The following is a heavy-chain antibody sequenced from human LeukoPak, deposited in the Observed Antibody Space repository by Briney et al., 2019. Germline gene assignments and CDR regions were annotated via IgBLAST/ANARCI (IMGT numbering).Heavy chain of an antibody. D-gene: IGHD3-22*01. CDR2: LYSDGST. Sequence: GGSLRLSCAASGFTVSDKYMSWVRQAPGKGLEWVSILYSDGSTYYVDSVEGRFTISRDNSKNTLFFQMNSLRVEDTAVYYCAKSERLTMIGGWAPTFDSWGQGTLVTVSS. J-gene: IGHJ4*02. CDR3: AKSERLTMIGGWAPTFDS. CDR1: GFTVSDKY. V-gene: IGHV3-66*01.